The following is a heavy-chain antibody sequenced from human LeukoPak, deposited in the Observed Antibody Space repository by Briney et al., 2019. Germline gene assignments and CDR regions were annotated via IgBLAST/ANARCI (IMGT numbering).Heavy chain of an antibody. D-gene: IGHD3-10*01. Sequence: PGGSLRLSCAASGFTFSSYSMNWVRQAPGKGLEWVSSISSSSSYIYHADSVKGRLTISRDNAKNSLYLQMNSLRAEDTAVYYCARDLEGSGSFYRPSYDYWGQGTLVTVSS. CDR2: ISSSSSYI. CDR1: GFTFSSYS. V-gene: IGHV3-21*01. J-gene: IGHJ4*02. CDR3: ARDLEGSGSFYRPSYDY.